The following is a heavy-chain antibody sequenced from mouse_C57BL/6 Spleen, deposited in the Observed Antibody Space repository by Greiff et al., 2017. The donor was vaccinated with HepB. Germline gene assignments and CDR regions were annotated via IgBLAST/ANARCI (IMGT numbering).Heavy chain of an antibody. CDR2: IDPSDSYT. J-gene: IGHJ4*01. V-gene: IGHV1-59*01. CDR1: GYTFTSYW. Sequence: VQLQQPGAELVRPGTSVKLSCKASGYTFTSYWMHWVKQRPGQGLEWIGVIDPSDSYTNYNQKFKGKATLTVDTSSSTAYMQLSSLTSEDSAVYDCARHYYGSSYAMDYWGQGTSVTVPS. D-gene: IGHD1-1*01. CDR3: ARHYYGSSYAMDY.